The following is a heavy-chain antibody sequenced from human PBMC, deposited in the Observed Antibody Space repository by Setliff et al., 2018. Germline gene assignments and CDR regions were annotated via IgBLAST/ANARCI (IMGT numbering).Heavy chain of an antibody. V-gene: IGHV1-3*01. J-gene: IGHJ4*02. CDR1: GYSFSTYA. CDR2: INGGNGNT. Sequence: ASVKVSCKASGYSFSTYAMHWVRQAPGQRLEWMGWINGGNGNTKYSQKFQGRITITRDTSASTAYMEVSSLRSEDTAVYYCARDREYCSRTSCYIDCWGQGALVTVSS. D-gene: IGHD2-2*02. CDR3: ARDREYCSRTSCYIDC.